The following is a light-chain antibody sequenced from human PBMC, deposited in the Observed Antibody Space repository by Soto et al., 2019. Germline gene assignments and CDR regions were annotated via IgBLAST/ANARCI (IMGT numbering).Light chain of an antibody. CDR2: GAS. J-gene: IGKJ1*01. CDR1: QSVSSN. CDR3: QQYNNWPRT. V-gene: IGKV3-15*01. Sequence: EIVMTQSPATLTVSPGERATLSCRASQSVSSNLAWYQQKPGQAPRLLIYGASTRATGIPARFSGSGSGTEFTLTISSLQSEYFAVYYCQQYNNWPRTFGQGTTVEIK.